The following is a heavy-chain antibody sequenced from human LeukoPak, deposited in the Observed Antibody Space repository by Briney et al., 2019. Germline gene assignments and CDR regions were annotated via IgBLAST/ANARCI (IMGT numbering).Heavy chain of an antibody. Sequence: GGSLRLSCAASGFTFSNNAMSWVRQAPGKGLEWVSAISGSGGSTYYADSAKGRFTISRDNSKNTLYLQMNSLRAEDAAVYYCAKGSRYSYGDVDYWGQGTLVTVSS. D-gene: IGHD5-18*01. CDR3: AKGSRYSYGDVDY. V-gene: IGHV3-23*01. J-gene: IGHJ4*02. CDR1: GFTFSNNA. CDR2: ISGSGGST.